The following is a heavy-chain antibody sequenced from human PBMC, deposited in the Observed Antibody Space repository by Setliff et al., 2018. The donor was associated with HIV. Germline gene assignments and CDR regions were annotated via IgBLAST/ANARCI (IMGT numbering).Heavy chain of an antibody. Sequence: GGSLRLSCVGTGFSFPSSGMNWVRQAPGKGLEWISFIGGHGSIIHYADSVKGRFTISRDNAKNSVYLQMHSLRVEDTAVYYCAAVPWGHSSLIIDHWGQGTPVTVSS. J-gene: IGHJ4*02. V-gene: IGHV3-48*03. CDR2: IGGHGSII. CDR3: AAVPWGHSSLIIDH. CDR1: GFSFPSSG. D-gene: IGHD3-16*01.